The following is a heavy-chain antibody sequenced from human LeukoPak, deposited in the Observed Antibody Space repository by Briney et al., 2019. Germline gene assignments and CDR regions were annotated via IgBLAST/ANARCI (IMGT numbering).Heavy chain of an antibody. V-gene: IGHV4-34*01. CDR3: ARVKYYYGSGSYSAPLYVDY. CDR2: INHSGST. J-gene: IGHJ4*02. D-gene: IGHD3-10*01. CDR1: GGSFSGYY. Sequence: SETLSLTCAVYGGSFSGYYWSWIRQPPGKGLEWIGEINHSGSTNYNPSLKSRVTISIDTSKNQFSLKLSSVTAADTAVYYCARVKYYYGSGSYSAPLYVDYWGQGTLVTVSS.